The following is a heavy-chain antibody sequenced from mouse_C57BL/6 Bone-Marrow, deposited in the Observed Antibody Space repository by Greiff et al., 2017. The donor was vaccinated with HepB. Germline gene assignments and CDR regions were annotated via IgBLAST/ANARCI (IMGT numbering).Heavy chain of an antibody. V-gene: IGHV14-4*01. Sequence: EVQGVESGAELVRPGASVKLSCTASGFNIKDDYMHWVKQRPEQGLEWIGWIDPENGDTEYASKFQGKATITADTSSNTAYLQLSSLTSEDTAVYYCTFPYYYAMDYWGQGTSVTVSS. CDR1: GFNIKDDY. J-gene: IGHJ4*01. CDR2: IDPENGDT. CDR3: TFPYYYAMDY.